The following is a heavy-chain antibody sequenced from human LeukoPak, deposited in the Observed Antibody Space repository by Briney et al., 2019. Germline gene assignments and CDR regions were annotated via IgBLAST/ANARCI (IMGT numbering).Heavy chain of an antibody. CDR3: ARGRYDSSGYYTTVDY. V-gene: IGHV4-59*01. J-gene: IGHJ4*02. D-gene: IGHD3-22*01. CDR1: GGSISSYY. Sequence: SETLSLTCTVSGGSISSYYWSWIRQPPGKGPEWIGYIYYSGSTNYNPSLKSRVTISVDTSKNQFSLKLSSVTAADTAVYYCARGRYDSSGYYTTVDYWGQGTLVTVSS. CDR2: IYYSGST.